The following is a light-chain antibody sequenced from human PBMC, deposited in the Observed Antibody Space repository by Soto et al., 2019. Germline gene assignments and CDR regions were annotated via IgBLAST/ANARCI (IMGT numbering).Light chain of an antibody. CDR2: GVS. V-gene: IGKV3D-15*01. J-gene: IGKJ2*02. CDR3: QHYVYPQWT. CDR1: QSLSSH. Sequence: IVMTQSPATLSVSPGERATLSCTASQSLSSHLAWYQQKPGQPPRLLIFGVSTRATGIPDRFSGSGSGTEFALTISRLEPEDFAVYICQHYVYPQWTFG.